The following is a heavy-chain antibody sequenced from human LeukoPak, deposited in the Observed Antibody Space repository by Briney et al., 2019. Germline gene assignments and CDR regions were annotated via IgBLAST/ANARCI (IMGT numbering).Heavy chain of an antibody. CDR3: AKDGHYYDSMLYYFDY. D-gene: IGHD3-22*01. J-gene: IGHJ4*02. Sequence: PGGSLRLSCAASGFTFSSYSMNWVRQAPGKGLEWVSYISSSSSTIYYADSVKGRFTISRDNAKNSLYLQMNSLRAEDTAVYYCAKDGHYYDSMLYYFDYWGQGTLVTVSS. CDR1: GFTFSSYS. V-gene: IGHV3-48*01. CDR2: ISSSSSTI.